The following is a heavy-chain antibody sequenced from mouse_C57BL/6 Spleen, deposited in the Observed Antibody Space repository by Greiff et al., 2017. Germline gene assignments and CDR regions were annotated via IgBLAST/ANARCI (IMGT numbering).Heavy chain of an antibody. Sequence: QVQLQQSGPELVKPGASVKISCKASGYTFTDYYINWVKQRPGQGLEWIGWIFPGSGSTYYNEKFKGKATLTVDKSSSTAYMLLSSLTSEDSAVYFCAREEGRDPTGDAMDYWGQGTSVTVSS. CDR3: AREEGRDPTGDAMDY. CDR1: GYTFTDYY. J-gene: IGHJ4*01. CDR2: IFPGSGST. V-gene: IGHV1-75*01. D-gene: IGHD3-3*01.